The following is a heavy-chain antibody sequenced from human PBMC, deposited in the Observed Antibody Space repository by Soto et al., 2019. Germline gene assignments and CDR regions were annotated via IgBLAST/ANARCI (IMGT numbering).Heavy chain of an antibody. CDR1: GFSLSTRGVG. CDR3: ARMRSDYDSSGLDY. CDR2: IDWDEER. V-gene: IGHV2-70D*14. Sequence: VAGPTLVNPTQTLTLTCTFSGFSLSTRGVGVGWIRQPPGKALEWLARIDWDEERFYSTSLKTRLTISKNTSKNQVVLTMTKMDPVDTATYYCARMRSDYDSSGLDYWGQGILVTVSS. D-gene: IGHD3-22*01. J-gene: IGHJ4*02.